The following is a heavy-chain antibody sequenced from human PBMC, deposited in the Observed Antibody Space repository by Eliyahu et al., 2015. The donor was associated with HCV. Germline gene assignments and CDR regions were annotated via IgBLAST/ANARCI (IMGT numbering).Heavy chain of an antibody. CDR3: AKDPRVSVVVGDAFDI. CDR1: GFTFSXYA. D-gene: IGHD2-2*01. J-gene: IGHJ3*02. V-gene: IGHV3-23*01. Sequence: EVQLLESGGGLVQPGGPLRLSCAASGFTFSXYAMSWVRQAPGKGLEWVSAISGSGGSTYYADSVKGRFTISRDNSKNTLYLQMNSLRAEDTAVYYCAKDPRVSVVVGDAFDIWGQGTMVTVSS. CDR2: ISGSGGST.